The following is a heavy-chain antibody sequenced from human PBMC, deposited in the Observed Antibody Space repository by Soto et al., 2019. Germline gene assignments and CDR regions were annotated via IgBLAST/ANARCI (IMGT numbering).Heavy chain of an antibody. J-gene: IGHJ6*03. CDR1: GFTFSSYA. CDR2: ISSNGGST. D-gene: IGHD3-3*01. Sequence: EVQLVESGGGLVQPGGSLRLSCAASGFTFSSYAMHWVRQAPGKGLEYVSAISSNGGSTYYANSVKGRFTISRDNSKNTLYLHMGSMSAEDMAVYYCARDRTYYDFWSGYQTLGYMDVWGKGTTVTVSS. CDR3: ARDRTYYDFWSGYQTLGYMDV. V-gene: IGHV3-64*01.